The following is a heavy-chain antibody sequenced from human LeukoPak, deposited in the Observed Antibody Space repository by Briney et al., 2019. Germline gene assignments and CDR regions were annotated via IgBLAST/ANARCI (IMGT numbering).Heavy chain of an antibody. CDR2: ISSSSSYI. D-gene: IGHD3-3*01. J-gene: IGHJ3*02. CDR3: QGFLADAFDI. CDR1: GFNFDDYA. Sequence: SGRSLRLSCAASGFNFDDYAMDWVRQAPGKGLEWVSSISSSSSYIYYADSVKGRFTISRDNAKNSLYLQMNSLRAEDTAVYYCQGFLADAFDIWGQGTMVTVSS. V-gene: IGHV3-21*01.